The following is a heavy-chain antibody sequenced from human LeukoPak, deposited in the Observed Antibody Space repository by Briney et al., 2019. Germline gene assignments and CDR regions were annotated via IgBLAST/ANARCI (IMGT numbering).Heavy chain of an antibody. J-gene: IGHJ4*02. CDR3: ARIVGATLFDY. D-gene: IGHD1-26*01. Sequence: PSETLSLTCTVSGGSISSSSYYWGWLRQPPGKGLEWIGSIYYSGSTYYNPSLKRRVTISVDASINQFSLKLTSVTAADTAVYSCARIVGATLFDYWGQGTLVTVSS. V-gene: IGHV4-39*07. CDR1: GGSISSSSYY. CDR2: IYYSGST.